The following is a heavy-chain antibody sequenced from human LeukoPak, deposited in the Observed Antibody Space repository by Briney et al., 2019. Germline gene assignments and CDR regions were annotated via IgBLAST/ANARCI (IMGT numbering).Heavy chain of an antibody. J-gene: IGHJ6*03. Sequence: ASVKVSCKASGYTFTSYDINWVRQATGQGLEWMGWMNPNSGNTGYAQKFQGRVTMTRNTSISTAYMELSSLRSEDTAVYYSARPGYYYYYMDVWGKGTTVTVSS. CDR2: MNPNSGNT. V-gene: IGHV1-8*01. CDR3: ARPGYYYYYMDV. CDR1: GYTFTSYD.